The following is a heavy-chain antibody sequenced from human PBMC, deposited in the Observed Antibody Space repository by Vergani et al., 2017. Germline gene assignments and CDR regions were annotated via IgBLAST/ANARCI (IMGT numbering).Heavy chain of an antibody. CDR3: ASLRGSSELPSNYFYYYGMDV. CDR2: IYTSGST. J-gene: IGHJ6*02. CDR1: GGSISSYY. Sequence: QVQLQESGPGLVKPSETLSLTCTVSGGSISSYYWSWIRQPAGKGLEWIGRIYTSGSTNYNPSLKSRVTMSVDTSKNQFSLKLSSVTAADTAVYYCASLRGSSELPSNYFYYYGMDVWGQGTTVTVSS. D-gene: IGHD6-6*01. V-gene: IGHV4-4*07.